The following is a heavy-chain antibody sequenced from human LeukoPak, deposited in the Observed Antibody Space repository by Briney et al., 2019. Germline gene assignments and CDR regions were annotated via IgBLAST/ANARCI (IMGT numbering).Heavy chain of an antibody. V-gene: IGHV3-64*01. D-gene: IGHD3-10*01. CDR2: ISSNGGST. CDR3: AKDPDYYGSGRIGSDDY. Sequence: PGGSLRLSCAASGFTFSSYAMHWVRQAPGKGLEYVSAISSNGGSTYYANSVKGRFTISRDNSKNTLYLQMNSLRAEDTAVYYCAKDPDYYGSGRIGSDDYWGQGTLVTVSS. CDR1: GFTFSSYA. J-gene: IGHJ4*02.